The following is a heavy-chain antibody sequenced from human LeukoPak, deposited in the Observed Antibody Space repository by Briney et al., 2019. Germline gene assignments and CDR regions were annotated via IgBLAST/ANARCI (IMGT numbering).Heavy chain of an antibody. CDR1: GYTFTSYG. V-gene: IGHV1-69*13. D-gene: IGHD3-22*01. J-gene: IGHJ6*03. CDR2: IIPIFGTA. Sequence: ASEKVSCKASGYTFTSYGISWVRQAPGQGLEWMGGIIPIFGTANYAQKFQGRVTITADESTSTAYMELSSLRSEDTAVYYCARGYYYDSSGYYFHYYYMDVWGKGTTVTVSS. CDR3: ARGYYYDSSGYYFHYYYMDV.